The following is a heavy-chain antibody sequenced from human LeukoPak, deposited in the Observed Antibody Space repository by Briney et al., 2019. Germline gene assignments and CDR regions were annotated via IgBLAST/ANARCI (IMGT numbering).Heavy chain of an antibody. CDR1: GFTFSSYA. Sequence: GGSLRLSCAASGFTFSSYAMSWVRQAPGKGLEWVSAISGSGGSTYYADSVKGRFTISRDNSKNTLYLQMNSLRAEDTAVYYCARKGNYYGSGSSFDYWGQGTLVTVSS. CDR2: ISGSGGST. CDR3: ARKGNYYGSGSSFDY. V-gene: IGHV3-23*01. D-gene: IGHD3-10*01. J-gene: IGHJ4*02.